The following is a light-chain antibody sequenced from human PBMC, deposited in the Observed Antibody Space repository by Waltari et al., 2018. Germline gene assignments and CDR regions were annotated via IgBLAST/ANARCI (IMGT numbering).Light chain of an antibody. CDR2: DAS. J-gene: IGKJ4*01. CDR3: QQFDTLPPS. CDR1: QDINNF. V-gene: IGKV1-33*01. Sequence: DIQMTQSPSSLSASVGDRVTITCQASQDINNFLNWYQQKPGRAPSPLIYDASNLKTGLPSRFSGSGSETHFTLTISSLQTEDSATYYCQQFDTLPPSFGGGTKVEI.